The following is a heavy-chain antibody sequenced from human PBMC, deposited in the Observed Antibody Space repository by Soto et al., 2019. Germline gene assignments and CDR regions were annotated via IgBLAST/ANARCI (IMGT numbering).Heavy chain of an antibody. CDR1: GGSISSSSYY. D-gene: IGHD1-20*01. J-gene: IGHJ4*02. V-gene: IGHV4-39*01. Sequence: QPQLQESGPGLVKPSETLSLTCTVSGGSISSSSYYWGWIRQPPGKGLEWIGSISYSGSTHYNPSLKSRVTISVDTSTNQFSLKLSSVTAADTAVYYCGSGVTGTLLADHLDYWGQGTLVTVSS. CDR3: GSGVTGTLLADHLDY. CDR2: ISYSGST.